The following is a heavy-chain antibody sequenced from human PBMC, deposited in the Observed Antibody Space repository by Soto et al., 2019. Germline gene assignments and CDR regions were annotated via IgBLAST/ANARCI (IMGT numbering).Heavy chain of an antibody. CDR1: GGSISISNYY. Sequence: QLQLQESGPGLVKPSETLSLTCTVSGGSISISNYYWGWIRQPPGKGLEWIGSIYYSGSTYYNPSLKSRVTISVDTSKNQFSLKLTSVTAADTAVYYCTRRRGGYSNNYRAEADYWGQGTLVTVSS. CDR3: TRRRGGYSNNYRAEADY. CDR2: IYYSGST. D-gene: IGHD5-18*01. J-gene: IGHJ4*02. V-gene: IGHV4-39*01.